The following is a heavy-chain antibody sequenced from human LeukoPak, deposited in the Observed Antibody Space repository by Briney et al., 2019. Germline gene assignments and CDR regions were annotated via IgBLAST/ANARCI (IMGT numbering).Heavy chain of an antibody. D-gene: IGHD6-13*01. V-gene: IGHV4-39*02. J-gene: IGHJ6*03. CDR2: IYYSGST. CDR3: AREIAAAGMWDYYYYYMDV. Sequence: PSETLSLTCTVSGGSISSSSYYWGWIRQPPGKGLEWIGSIYYSGSTYYNPSLKSRVTISVDTSKNQFSLKLSSVTAADTAVYYCAREIAAAGMWDYYYYYMDVWGKGTTVTISS. CDR1: GGSISSSSYY.